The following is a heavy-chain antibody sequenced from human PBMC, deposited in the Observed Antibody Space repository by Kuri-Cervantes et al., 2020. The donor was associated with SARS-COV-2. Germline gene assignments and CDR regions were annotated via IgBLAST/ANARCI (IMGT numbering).Heavy chain of an antibody. Sequence: GSLRLSCAVSGYSISSDYYWGGIRQPPGKGLEWVGIIYHRRSSYYNPSLRSRVTVSVDTSKNQFSLKLSSVTAADTAVYYCARVYSSSWYGGGYYYYYYMDVWGKGTTVTVSS. CDR1: GYSISSDYY. D-gene: IGHD6-13*01. CDR2: IYHRRSS. J-gene: IGHJ6*03. CDR3: ARVYSSSWYGGGYYYYYYMDV. V-gene: IGHV4-38-2*01.